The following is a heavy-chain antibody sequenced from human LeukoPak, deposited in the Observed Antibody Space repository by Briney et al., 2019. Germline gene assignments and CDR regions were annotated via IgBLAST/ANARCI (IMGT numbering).Heavy chain of an antibody. CDR3: TRQGGYSGFDDY. CDR1: GFTFSSYG. J-gene: IGHJ4*02. V-gene: IGHV3-33*01. Sequence: GGSLRLSCAASGFTFSSYGMHWVRQAPGKGLEWVAVIWYDGSNKYYADSVKGRFTISRDNSKNTAYLQLSSLKTEDTAVYYCTRQGGYSGFDDYWGQGTLVTVSS. D-gene: IGHD5-12*01. CDR2: IWYDGSNK.